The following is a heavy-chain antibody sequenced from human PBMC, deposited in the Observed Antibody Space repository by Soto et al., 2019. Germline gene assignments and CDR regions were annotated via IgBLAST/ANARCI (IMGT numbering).Heavy chain of an antibody. V-gene: IGHV3-48*03. CDR2: ISISGTII. CDR3: AREGGFDWFYP. J-gene: IGHJ5*02. CDR1: GVIFIDYE. Sequence: GGSLRLSLECSGVIFIDYEMNWFRQVPGKGLEWISYISISGTIIHYADSVKGRFTISRDNAKNSVYLQMNSLRVEDTAIYYCAREGGFDWFYPWGQGTLVTFSS.